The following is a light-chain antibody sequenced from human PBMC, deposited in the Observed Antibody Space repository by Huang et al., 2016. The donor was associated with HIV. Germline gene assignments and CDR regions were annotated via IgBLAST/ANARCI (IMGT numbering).Light chain of an antibody. J-gene: IGKJ1*01. CDR2: AAS. CDR1: QDIYNF. V-gene: IGKV1-27*01. Sequence: DVQMTQSPSSLSASVGDRVTITCRASQDIYNFLAWYQQKPGKVPKLLIYAASTLQSGVPSRFSGSESGTDFTLTISSLQPEDVATYYCQKYNSVLTFGQGTKVEIK. CDR3: QKYNSVLT.